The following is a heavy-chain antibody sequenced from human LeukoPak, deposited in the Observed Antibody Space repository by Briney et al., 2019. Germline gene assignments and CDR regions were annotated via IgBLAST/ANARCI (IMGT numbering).Heavy chain of an antibody. Sequence: ASVKVSCKTSGYTFSSYGISWVRQAPGQGLEWMGWISGYNGNTNYAQKLQGRVTMTTDTSTSTAYMELRSLRSDDTAVYYCARVGVTTDNWFDPWGQGTLVTVTS. V-gene: IGHV1-18*01. CDR2: ISGYNGNT. CDR3: ARVGVTTDNWFDP. D-gene: IGHD4-17*01. J-gene: IGHJ5*02. CDR1: GYTFSSYG.